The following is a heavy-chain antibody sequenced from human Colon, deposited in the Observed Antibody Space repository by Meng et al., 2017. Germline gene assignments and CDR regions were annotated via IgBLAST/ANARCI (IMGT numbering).Heavy chain of an antibody. CDR1: GFTFSRFW. V-gene: IGHV3-74*01. CDR2: INPGGTTT. CDR3: GRDSFGPEDD. J-gene: IGHJ4*02. Sequence: GESLKISCAGSGFTFSRFWMHWVRQAPDKGLVWVSRINPGGTTTNYADSVKGRFTISRDNAKNTLYLQMNSLRAEDTAVYYCGRDSFGPEDDWGQGTLVTVSS. D-gene: IGHD3-16*01.